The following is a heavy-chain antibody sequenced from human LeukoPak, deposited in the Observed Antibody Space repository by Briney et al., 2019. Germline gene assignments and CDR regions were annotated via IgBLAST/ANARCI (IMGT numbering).Heavy chain of an antibody. Sequence: PSETLSLTCTISGGSISTYYWNWIRQPPGKGLEWIGYIYYSGSTNYNPSLKSRVTISVDTSKNQFSLKLNSVTAADTAVYYCARHANYYDSSGFYQYFDYWGQGTLLTVSS. D-gene: IGHD3-22*01. CDR1: GGSISTYY. CDR2: IYYSGST. J-gene: IGHJ4*02. CDR3: ARHANYYDSSGFYQYFDY. V-gene: IGHV4-59*08.